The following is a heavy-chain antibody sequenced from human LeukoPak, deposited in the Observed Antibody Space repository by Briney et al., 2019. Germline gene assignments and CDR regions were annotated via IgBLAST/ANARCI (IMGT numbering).Heavy chain of an antibody. CDR3: ARSSGTTYYYYYYMDV. Sequence: EASVKVSCKASGYTFTSYGISWVRQAPGQGLERMGWISAYNGNTNYAQKLQGRVTMTTDTSTSTAYMELRSLRSDDTAVYYCARSSGTTYYYYYYMDVWGKGTTVTVSS. CDR1: GYTFTSYG. V-gene: IGHV1-18*01. D-gene: IGHD6-19*01. CDR2: ISAYNGNT. J-gene: IGHJ6*03.